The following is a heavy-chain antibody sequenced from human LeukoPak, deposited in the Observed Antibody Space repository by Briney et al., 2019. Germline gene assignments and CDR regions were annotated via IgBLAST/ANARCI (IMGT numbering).Heavy chain of an antibody. CDR1: VHTFTIAW. D-gene: IGHD5-18*01. CDR3: ATRPDTDGFHWAYDH. J-gene: IGHJ1*01. V-gene: IGHV3-15*01. CDR2: MKSKTDGWTT. Sequence: PGVPLRVSCGASVHTFTIAWVRGPPHTPGKGLEWVARMKSKTDGWTTHYAAPDKGRFTISRDDSKNTLYLQMNSLKSEDTAIYYCATRPDTDGFHWAYDHWGQGTLVTVSS.